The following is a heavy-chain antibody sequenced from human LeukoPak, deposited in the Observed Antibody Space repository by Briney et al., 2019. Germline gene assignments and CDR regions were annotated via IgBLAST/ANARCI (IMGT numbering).Heavy chain of an antibody. Sequence: PSETLSLTCTVSGGSISSGGYSWSWIRQHPGKALEWIGYIYYSGSTYYNPSLKSRVTISVDTSKNQFSLKLSSVTAADTAVYYCARDRSTSWFAPWGQGTLVTVSS. D-gene: IGHD2-2*01. V-gene: IGHV4-31*03. CDR3: ARDRSTSWFAP. CDR1: GGSISSGGYS. CDR2: IYYSGST. J-gene: IGHJ5*02.